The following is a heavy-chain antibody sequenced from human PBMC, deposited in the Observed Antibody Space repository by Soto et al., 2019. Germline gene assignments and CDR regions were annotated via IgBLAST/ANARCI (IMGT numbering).Heavy chain of an antibody. Sequence: GXSVKVSFKTSSYTFTGHYIHWVRQAPEQGPEWMGEIGPESGATSYAQKFRGSVTMTRDTSITTVYMELNNLSPDDTAVYYCGRGRSGQIVVFYWGQGTTVTVSS. D-gene: IGHD1-26*01. V-gene: IGHV1-2*02. J-gene: IGHJ4*02. CDR3: GRGRSGQIVVFY. CDR2: IGPESGAT. CDR1: SYTFTGHY.